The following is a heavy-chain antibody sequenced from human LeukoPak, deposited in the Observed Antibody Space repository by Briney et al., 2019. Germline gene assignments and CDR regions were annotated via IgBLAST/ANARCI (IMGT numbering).Heavy chain of an antibody. CDR2: IIPIFGAA. J-gene: IGHJ4*02. CDR1: GGTFSSYA. Sequence: SVKVSCKASGGTFSSYAISWVRQAPGQGLEWMGGIIPIFGAANYAQKFQGRVTITADESTSTAYMELSSLRSEDTAVYYCARTLRPLGLGYCSSTSCYDGLDYWGQGTLVTVSS. CDR3: ARTLRPLGLGYCSSTSCYDGLDY. V-gene: IGHV1-69*01. D-gene: IGHD2-2*01.